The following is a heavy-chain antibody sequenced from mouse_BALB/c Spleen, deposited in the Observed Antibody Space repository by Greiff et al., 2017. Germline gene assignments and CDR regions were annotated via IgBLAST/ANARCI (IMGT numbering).Heavy chain of an antibody. V-gene: IGHV5-6-5*01. CDR1: GFTFSSYA. CDR2: ISSGGST. CDR3: ASGRDYGSSFDY. Sequence: EVQLQESGGGLVKPGGSLKLSCAASGFTFSSYAMSWVRQTPEKRLEWVASISSGGSTYYPDSVKGRFTISRDNARNILYLQMSSLRSEDTAMYYCASGRDYGSSFDYWGQGTTLTVSS. D-gene: IGHD1-1*01. J-gene: IGHJ2*01.